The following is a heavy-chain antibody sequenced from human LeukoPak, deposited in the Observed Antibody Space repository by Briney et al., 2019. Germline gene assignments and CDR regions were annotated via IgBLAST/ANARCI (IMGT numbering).Heavy chain of an antibody. D-gene: IGHD4-17*01. J-gene: IGHJ4*02. CDR1: GGSISSSSYY. Sequence: SETLSLTCTVSGGSISSSSYYWGWIRQPPGEGLEWIGSIYYSGSTYYNPSLRSRVTISVDTSKNQFSLKLSSVTAADTAVYYCARKLYGDYVIDSWGQGTLVTVSS. V-gene: IGHV4-39*07. CDR3: ARKLYGDYVIDS. CDR2: IYYSGST.